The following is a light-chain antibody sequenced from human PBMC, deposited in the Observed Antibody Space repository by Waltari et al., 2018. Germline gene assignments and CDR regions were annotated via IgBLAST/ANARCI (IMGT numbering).Light chain of an antibody. V-gene: IGLV1-40*01. Sequence: QSVLTQPPSVSGAPGQRVAISCTGSSSNIGAGYLVHWYQQLPGTAPKLLIYANTHRPSGVPDRFSASKSGTSASLAITGLQPGDEADYYCQCYDSRLSGSLFGGGTKVTVL. CDR2: ANT. CDR1: SSNIGAGYL. J-gene: IGLJ2*01. CDR3: QCYDSRLSGSL.